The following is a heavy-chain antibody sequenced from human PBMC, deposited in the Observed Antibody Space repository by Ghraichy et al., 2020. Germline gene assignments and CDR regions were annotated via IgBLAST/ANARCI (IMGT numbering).Heavy chain of an antibody. D-gene: IGHD5-12*01. CDR2: IWYDGSNK. V-gene: IGHV3-33*01. CDR1: GFTFSNFG. Sequence: GSLRLSCAASGFTFSNFGIHWVRQAPGKGLEWVAVIWYDGSNKYYADSVKGRFTISRDNSKNTLYLQMNSLRAEDTAVYYCARRSNVPTEHFDYWGQGTLVTVSS. CDR3: ARRSNVPTEHFDY. J-gene: IGHJ4*02.